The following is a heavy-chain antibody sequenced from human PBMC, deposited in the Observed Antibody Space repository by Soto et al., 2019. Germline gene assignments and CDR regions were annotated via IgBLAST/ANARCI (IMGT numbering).Heavy chain of an antibody. Sequence: SETLSLTCTVSGASISGYYWSWIRKSAGKGLEWIGRIYATGTTDYNPSLKSRVMMSVDTSKKQFSLRLRSVTAADTAVYYCVRDGTKTLRDWFDPWGQGISVTSPQ. CDR1: GASISGYY. CDR2: IYATGTT. J-gene: IGHJ5*02. CDR3: VRDGTKTLRDWFDP. D-gene: IGHD1-1*01. V-gene: IGHV4-4*07.